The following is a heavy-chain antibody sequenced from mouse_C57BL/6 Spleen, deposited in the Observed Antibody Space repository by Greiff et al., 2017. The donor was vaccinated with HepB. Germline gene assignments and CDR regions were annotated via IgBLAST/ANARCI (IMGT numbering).Heavy chain of an antibody. Sequence: VQLQQSDAELVKPGASVKISCKVSGYTFTDHTIHWMKQRPEQGLEWIGYIYPRDGSTKYNEKFKGKATLTADKSSSTAYMQLNSLTAEDSAVYFCARTYYYGSIHWYFDVWGTGTTVTVSS. CDR1: GYTFTDHT. D-gene: IGHD1-1*01. V-gene: IGHV1-78*01. J-gene: IGHJ1*03. CDR3: ARTYYYGSIHWYFDV. CDR2: IYPRDGST.